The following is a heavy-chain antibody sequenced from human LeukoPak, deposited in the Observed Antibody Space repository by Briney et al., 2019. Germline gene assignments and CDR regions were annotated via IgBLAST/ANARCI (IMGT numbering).Heavy chain of an antibody. J-gene: IGHJ5*02. D-gene: IGHD3-9*01. Sequence: PSETLSLTCTVSGGSISSYYWSWIRQPPGKGLEWIGYIYYSGSTNYNPSLKSRVTISVDTSKNPFSLKLSSVTAADTAVYYCARVYYDILTGYYNHWFDPWGQGTLVTVSS. CDR1: GGSISSYY. V-gene: IGHV4-59*01. CDR2: IYYSGST. CDR3: ARVYYDILTGYYNHWFDP.